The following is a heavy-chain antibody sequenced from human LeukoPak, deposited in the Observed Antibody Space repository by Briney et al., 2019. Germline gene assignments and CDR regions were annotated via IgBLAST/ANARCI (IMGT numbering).Heavy chain of an antibody. CDR2: INPNSGGT. CDR1: GYTFTGYY. D-gene: IGHD3-3*01. V-gene: IGHV1-2*02. CDR3: ARGRVGRLRTHNWFDP. Sequence: GASVKVSCKASGYTFTGYYMHWVRQAPGQGLEWMGWINPNSGGTNYAQKFQGRVTITRNTSISTAYTELSSLRSEDTAVYYCARGRVGRLRTHNWFDPWGQGTLVTVSS. J-gene: IGHJ5*02.